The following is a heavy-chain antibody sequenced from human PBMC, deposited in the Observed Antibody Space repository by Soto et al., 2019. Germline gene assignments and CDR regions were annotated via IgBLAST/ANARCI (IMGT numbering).Heavy chain of an antibody. CDR3: ARDAQAKTNPRYGMDV. V-gene: IGHV1-2*04. D-gene: IGHD2-8*01. CDR2: INPNSGGT. Sequence: GASVKVSCKASGYTFTGYYMHWVRQAPGQGLEWMGWINPNSGGTNYAQKFQGWVTMTRDTSISTAYMELSRLRSDDTAVYYCARDAQAKTNPRYGMDVWGQGTTVTVS. J-gene: IGHJ6*02. CDR1: GYTFTGYY.